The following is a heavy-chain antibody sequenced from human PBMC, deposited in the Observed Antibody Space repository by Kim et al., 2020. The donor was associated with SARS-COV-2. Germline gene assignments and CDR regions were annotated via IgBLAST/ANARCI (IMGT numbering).Heavy chain of an antibody. CDR2: ISYDGSNK. V-gene: IGHV3-30*04. J-gene: IGHJ4*01. Sequence: GGSLRLSCAASGFTFSSYAMHWVRQAPGKGLEWVAVISYDGSNKYYADSVKGRFTISRDNSKNTLYLQMNSLRAEDTAVYYCARPQLRYFDWSPLDYWG. D-gene: IGHD3-9*01. CDR3: ARPQLRYFDWSPLDY. CDR1: GFTFSSYA.